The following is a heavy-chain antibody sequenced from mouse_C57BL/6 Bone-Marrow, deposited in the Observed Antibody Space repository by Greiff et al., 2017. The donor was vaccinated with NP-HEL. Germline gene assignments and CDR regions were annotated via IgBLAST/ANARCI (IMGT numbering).Heavy chain of an antibody. J-gene: IGHJ1*03. D-gene: IGHD2-3*01. CDR1: GYTFTDYY. Sequence: EVQVVESGPVLVKPGASVKMSCKASGYTFTDYYMNWVKQSHGKSLEWIGVINPYNGGTSYNQKFKGKATLTVDKSSSTAYMELNSLTSEDSAVYYCARWLLLYWYFDVWGTGTTVTVSS. V-gene: IGHV1-19*01. CDR2: INPYNGGT. CDR3: ARWLLLYWYFDV.